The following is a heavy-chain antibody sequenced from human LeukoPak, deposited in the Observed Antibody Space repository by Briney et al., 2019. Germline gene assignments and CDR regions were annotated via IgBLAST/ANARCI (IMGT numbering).Heavy chain of an antibody. CDR2: ISGSGGST. CDR3: AKAPEQQLVYAFDI. J-gene: IGHJ3*02. D-gene: IGHD6-13*01. Sequence: WIRQPPGKGLEWVSAISGSGGSTYYADSVKGRFTISRDNSKNTLYLQMNSLRAEDTAVYYCAKAPEQQLVYAFDIWGQGTMVTVSS. V-gene: IGHV3-23*01.